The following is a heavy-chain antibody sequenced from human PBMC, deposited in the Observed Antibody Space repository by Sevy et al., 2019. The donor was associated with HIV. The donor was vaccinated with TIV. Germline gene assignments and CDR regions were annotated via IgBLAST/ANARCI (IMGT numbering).Heavy chain of an antibody. Sequence: GGSLRLSCAASGFTFSSYSMNWVRQAPGKGLEWVSSISSSSSYIYYADSVEGRFTISRDNAKNSLYLQMNSLRAEDTAVYYCARGLGHDYGDFFDYWGQGTLVTVSS. CDR1: GFTFSSYS. D-gene: IGHD4-17*01. V-gene: IGHV3-21*01. CDR3: ARGLGHDYGDFFDY. J-gene: IGHJ4*02. CDR2: ISSSSSYI.